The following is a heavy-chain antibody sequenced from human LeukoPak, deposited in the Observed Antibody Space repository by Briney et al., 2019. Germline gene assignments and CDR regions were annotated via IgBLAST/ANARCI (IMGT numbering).Heavy chain of an antibody. Sequence: SETLSLTCTVSGDSISNYYWTWIRQPAGKGLEWIGRIYSSGGTNYNPSLKRRVTISVDTSKKHFSLELSSVTAADTAVYYCARDSVLYYFDSWGQGTLVTVSS. J-gene: IGHJ4*02. CDR3: ARDSVLYYFDS. CDR1: GDSISNYY. V-gene: IGHV4-4*07. CDR2: IYSSGGT. D-gene: IGHD6-6*01.